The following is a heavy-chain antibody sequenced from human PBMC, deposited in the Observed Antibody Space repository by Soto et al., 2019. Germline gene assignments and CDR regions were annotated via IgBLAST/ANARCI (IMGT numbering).Heavy chain of an antibody. Sequence: QVQLVQSGAEVKKPGASVKVSCKASGYTFTSYGISWVRQAPGQGLEWMGWISAYNGNTNYAQKLQGRVTMTTHTTTSTAYMELRSLRSDVTAVYYCARDSGYGDYEAFVDVWGQGTTVTVSS. CDR2: ISAYNGNT. D-gene: IGHD4-17*01. J-gene: IGHJ6*02. V-gene: IGHV1-18*01. CDR1: GYTFTSYG. CDR3: ARDSGYGDYEAFVDV.